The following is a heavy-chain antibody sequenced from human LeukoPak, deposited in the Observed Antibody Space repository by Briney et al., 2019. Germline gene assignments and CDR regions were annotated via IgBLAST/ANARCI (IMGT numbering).Heavy chain of an antibody. CDR3: ASQDSSGYYLIDY. CDR2: ITPILSIA. CDR1: GGTFSSYA. Sequence: GASVKVSCTASGGTFSSYALSWVRQAPGQGLEWIGGITPILSIANYAQDLQGRVTITADKSTNTAYMELSSLRSEDTAVYYCASQDSSGYYLIDYWGQGTLVTVSS. V-gene: IGHV1-69*10. D-gene: IGHD3-22*01. J-gene: IGHJ4*02.